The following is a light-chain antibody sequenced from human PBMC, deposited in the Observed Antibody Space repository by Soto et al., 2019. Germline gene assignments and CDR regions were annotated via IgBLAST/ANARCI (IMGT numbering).Light chain of an antibody. V-gene: IGKV3-20*01. CDR1: QSVRSSF. Sequence: EIVLTQSPGTLSLSPGERATLSCRASQSVRSSFFAWYQQKPGQAPRLLIYDVSVRATGIPDRFSGSGSGTDFTLTINRLEPEVFAVYYCQQYETSVMYTFGQGTKLEIK. CDR2: DVS. J-gene: IGKJ2*01. CDR3: QQYETSVMYT.